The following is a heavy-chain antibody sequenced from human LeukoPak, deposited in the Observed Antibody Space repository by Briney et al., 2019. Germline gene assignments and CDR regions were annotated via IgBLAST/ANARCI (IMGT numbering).Heavy chain of an antibody. Sequence: SETLSLTCAVYGGSFSGYYWTWIRQPPGKGLEWIGEINHSGSTNYNPSLKSRVTISIDTSKSQFSLKLSSVTAADTAVYYYARGPYYFGSGTDYNRFSVVYWGQGILVTVSS. D-gene: IGHD3-10*01. CDR1: GGSFSGYY. V-gene: IGHV4-34*01. J-gene: IGHJ4*02. CDR3: ARGPYYFGSGTDYNRFSVVY. CDR2: INHSGST.